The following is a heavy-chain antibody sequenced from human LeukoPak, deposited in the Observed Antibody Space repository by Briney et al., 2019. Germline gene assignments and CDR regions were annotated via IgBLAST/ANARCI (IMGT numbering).Heavy chain of an antibody. CDR1: GFTFSSYW. D-gene: IGHD4-11*01. Sequence: PGRSLRLSCAASGFTFSSYWMHWVRQAPGKGLVWVSRSNSDGSSTSYADSVKGRFTISRDNAKNTLYLQMNSLRAEDTAVYYCARGGTTVTTCIVYWGQGTLVTVSS. J-gene: IGHJ4*02. V-gene: IGHV3-74*01. CDR3: ARGGTTVTTCIVY. CDR2: SNSDGSST.